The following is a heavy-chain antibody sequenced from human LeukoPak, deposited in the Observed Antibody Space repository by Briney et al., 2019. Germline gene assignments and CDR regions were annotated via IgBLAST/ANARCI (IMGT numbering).Heavy chain of an antibody. Sequence: GGSLRLSCAASGFTFSSYDMHWVRQTTGKGLEWVSGIGTAGATFYPGSVKGRFTISRENAKNSLYLQMNNLRAGDTAVYYCTRATAGFDCWGQGTLVTVSS. CDR1: GFTFSSYD. CDR2: IGTAGAT. CDR3: TRATAGFDC. J-gene: IGHJ4*02. V-gene: IGHV3-13*01.